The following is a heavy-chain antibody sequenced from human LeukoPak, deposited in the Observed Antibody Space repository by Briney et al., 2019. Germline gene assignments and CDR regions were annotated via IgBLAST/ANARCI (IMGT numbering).Heavy chain of an antibody. V-gene: IGHV3-49*04. CDR3: TRDRGSSTLGDY. D-gene: IGHD7-27*01. Sequence: GGCLRLSCPVSAFTFGDYAINWVRQAPGKGLEWVDFIRSKAFGETAEYAASVKGRFTISRDDSKSIAYLQMNSLKTEDTAVYYCTRDRGSSTLGDYWGQGTLVTVSS. CDR2: IRSKAFGETA. CDR1: AFTFGDYA. J-gene: IGHJ4*02.